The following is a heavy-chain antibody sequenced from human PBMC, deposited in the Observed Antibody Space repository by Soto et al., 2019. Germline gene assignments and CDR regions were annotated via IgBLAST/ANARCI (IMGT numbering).Heavy chain of an antibody. J-gene: IGHJ5*02. Sequence: QVQLQESGPGLVKPSETLSLTCTVSGDSVTSGTYFWTWIRQPPGKGLEWIGYIYYSGHTKYNPSLESRVTMSLHTFKNQFSLQLNSVTAAETAVYYWERGVVVDFDPWGQGPLVTVSS. CDR2: IYYSGHT. V-gene: IGHV4-61*01. D-gene: IGHD2-21*01. CDR3: ERGVVVDFDP. CDR1: GDSVTSGTYF.